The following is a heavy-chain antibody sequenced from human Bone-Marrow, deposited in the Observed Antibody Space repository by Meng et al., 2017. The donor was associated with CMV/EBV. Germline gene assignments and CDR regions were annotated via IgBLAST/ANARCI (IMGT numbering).Heavy chain of an antibody. CDR3: ASSGELLNH. V-gene: IGHV3-48*04. J-gene: IGHJ5*02. Sequence: GESLKISCAASGFTFSSYSMNWVRQAPGKGLEWVSYISSSSSTIYYADSVKGRFTISRDNAKNSLYLQMNSLRAEDTAVYYCASSGELLNHWGQGTLVTVSS. CDR2: ISSSSSTI. D-gene: IGHD3-10*01. CDR1: GFTFSSYS.